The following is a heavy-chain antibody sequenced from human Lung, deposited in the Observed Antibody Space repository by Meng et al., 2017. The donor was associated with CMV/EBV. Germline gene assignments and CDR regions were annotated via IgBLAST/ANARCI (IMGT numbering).Heavy chain of an antibody. CDR3: ARDGSDYYDVIGYGPVDY. D-gene: IGHD3-22*01. CDR2: ISSSTASV. CDR1: GFTFSTFS. V-gene: IGHV3-21*06. Sequence: ESLKISCAASGFTFSTFSMAWVRQAPGRGLEWVASISSSTASVYYAGSVQGRFTISRDNARNSLFLQMNSATAEDTAVYYCARDGSDYYDVIGYGPVDYWGQGXLVTVSS. J-gene: IGHJ4*02.